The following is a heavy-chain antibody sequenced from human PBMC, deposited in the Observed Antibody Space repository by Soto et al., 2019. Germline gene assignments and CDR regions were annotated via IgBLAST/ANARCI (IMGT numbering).Heavy chain of an antibody. J-gene: IGHJ5*02. D-gene: IGHD1-26*01. CDR2: ISHSGST. V-gene: IGHV4-4*02. CDR3: ARFAVGATVDL. CDR1: GDSINSSHW. Sequence: SETLSVTCAVSGDSINSSHWWNWVRQPPGKGLEWIGQISHSGSTNYNPSLTSRVSISLEKSKNHFSLTLTSVTAADTAVSFCARFAVGATVDLCGQGSLVTVSS.